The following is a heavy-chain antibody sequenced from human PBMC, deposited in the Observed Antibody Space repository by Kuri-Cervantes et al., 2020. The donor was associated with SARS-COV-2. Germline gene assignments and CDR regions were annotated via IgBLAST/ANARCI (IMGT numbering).Heavy chain of an antibody. V-gene: IGHV4-38-2*01. D-gene: IGHD6-13*01. CDR2: IYHSGST. CDR3: ATCIAAAGSYYFDY. Sequence: SETLSLTCAVSGYSISSGYYWGWIRQPPGKGLGWIGSIYHSGSTYYNPSLKSRVTISVDTSKNQFSLKLSSVTAADTAVYYCATCIAAAGSYYFDYWGQGTLVTVSS. J-gene: IGHJ4*02. CDR1: GYSISSGYY.